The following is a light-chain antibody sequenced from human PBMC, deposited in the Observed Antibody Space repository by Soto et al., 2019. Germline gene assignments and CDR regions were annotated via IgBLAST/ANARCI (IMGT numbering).Light chain of an antibody. V-gene: IGKV1-12*01. J-gene: IGKJ5*01. Sequence: DFQMTQSPSPLSASVGDRVTITCRASQNIRSRLAWFQQKPGKAPKLLIYDASSLESGVPQRFSGSGSGTDFTLSINSLQPEDVATYYCQQAYSFPITFGQGTRLEIK. CDR1: QNIRSR. CDR2: DAS. CDR3: QQAYSFPIT.